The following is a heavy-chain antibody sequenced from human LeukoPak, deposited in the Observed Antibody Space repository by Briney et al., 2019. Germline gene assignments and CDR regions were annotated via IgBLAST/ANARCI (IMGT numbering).Heavy chain of an antibody. J-gene: IGHJ4*02. CDR3: ARGGNYYDSSGYFRASADY. Sequence: ASVKVSCKASGYTFTGYYMHWVRPAPGQGLEWMGWINPNSGGTNYAQKFQGRVTMTRDTSISTAYMELSRLRSDDTAVYYCARGGNYYDSSGYFRASADYWGQGTLVTVSS. CDR1: GYTFTGYY. D-gene: IGHD3-22*01. V-gene: IGHV1-2*02. CDR2: INPNSGGT.